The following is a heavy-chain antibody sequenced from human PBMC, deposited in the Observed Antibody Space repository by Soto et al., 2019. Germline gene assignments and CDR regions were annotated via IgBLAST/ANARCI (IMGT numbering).Heavy chain of an antibody. CDR3: ARCMRIAARPPYYYGMDV. J-gene: IGHJ6*02. D-gene: IGHD6-6*01. Sequence: QVQLVESGGGVVQPGRSLRLSCAASGFTFSSYAMHWVRQAPGKGLEWVAVISYDGSNKYYADSVKGRFTISRDNSKNPLYLQMNSLRAEDTAVYYCARCMRIAARPPYYYGMDVWGQGTTVTVSS. V-gene: IGHV3-30-3*01. CDR1: GFTFSSYA. CDR2: ISYDGSNK.